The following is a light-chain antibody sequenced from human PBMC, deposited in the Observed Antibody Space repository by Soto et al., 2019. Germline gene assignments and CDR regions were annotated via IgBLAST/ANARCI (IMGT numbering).Light chain of an antibody. CDR2: DVR. Sequence: QSALTQPPSVSGSPGQSVTISCSGTSSDIGGYSFVSWYQQHPGNTPKLIIYDVRNRPSGVPDRFSGSKSGNTASLTISGLQAEDEADYYCCSYAGTYSVFFGGGTKLTVL. V-gene: IGLV2-11*01. CDR1: SSDIGGYSF. J-gene: IGLJ2*01. CDR3: CSYAGTYSVF.